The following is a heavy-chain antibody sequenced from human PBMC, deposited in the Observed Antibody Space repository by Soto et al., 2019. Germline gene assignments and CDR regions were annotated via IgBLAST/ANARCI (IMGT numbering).Heavy chain of an antibody. D-gene: IGHD3-16*01. Sequence: QVQLVQSGGEVKKPGASVKVSCKTSGYTFTTYGISWVRQAPGQGLEWVGWISAYSGKTHYAQKIQGNVTMTTDTSTNTAYLELRSLRSDDTAVYYCARDPYLGDHEYWGQGTLVTVSS. CDR1: GYTFTTYG. J-gene: IGHJ4*02. CDR2: ISAYSGKT. V-gene: IGHV1-18*01. CDR3: ARDPYLGDHEY.